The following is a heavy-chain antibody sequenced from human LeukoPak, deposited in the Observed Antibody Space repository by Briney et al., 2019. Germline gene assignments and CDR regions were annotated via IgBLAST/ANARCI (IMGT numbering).Heavy chain of an antibody. J-gene: IGHJ4*02. D-gene: IGHD1-26*01. V-gene: IGHV3-21*04. Sequence: GGSLRLSCAASGFSFSSYSMHWVRQAPGKGLEWVSFISSSSSYIYYADSVKGRFTISRDNSKNTLYLQMNSLRAEDTAVYYCAKIVGATFVDYWGQGTLVTVSS. CDR2: ISSSSSYI. CDR1: GFSFSSYS. CDR3: AKIVGATFVDY.